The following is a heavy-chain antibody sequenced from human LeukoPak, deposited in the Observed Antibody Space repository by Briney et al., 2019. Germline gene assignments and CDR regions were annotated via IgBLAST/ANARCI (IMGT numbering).Heavy chain of an antibody. J-gene: IGHJ4*02. Sequence: AVTLSLTCTVSGGSISSSSYYWGWIRQPPGKGLEWIVSICYYGSTYYNPSLKSRVTISVDTSKNQFSLKLSSVTAADTAVCYCARHGVLRYFDWLFKGGTNFDYWGQGTLVTVSS. CDR3: ARHGVLRYFDWLFKGGTNFDY. CDR1: GGSISSSSYY. D-gene: IGHD3-9*01. V-gene: IGHV4-39*01. CDR2: ICYYGST.